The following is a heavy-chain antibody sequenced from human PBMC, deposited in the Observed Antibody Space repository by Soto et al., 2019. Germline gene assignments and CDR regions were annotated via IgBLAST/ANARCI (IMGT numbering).Heavy chain of an antibody. D-gene: IGHD3-10*01. CDR2: IYYSGST. CDR3: ARTDMVRGATTIDY. V-gene: IGHV4-31*03. CDR1: GGSISSGNYY. J-gene: IGHJ4*02. Sequence: SETLSLTCTVSGGSISSGNYYWTWIRQHPGKGLEWIGYIYYSGSTYYNPSLKSRLTISLDTSRNQFSLNLSSVTAADTAVYYCARTDMVRGATTIDYWGQGTLVTVSS.